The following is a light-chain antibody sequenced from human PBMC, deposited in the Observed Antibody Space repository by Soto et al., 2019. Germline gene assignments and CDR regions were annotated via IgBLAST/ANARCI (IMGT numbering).Light chain of an antibody. CDR3: QQSYRGPMYT. Sequence: DIQMTQSPSSLSASVGDRVTITCRASQSISTFLNWYQQKPGKAPKLLIYAASSLQSGVPSRFSGRGSWKDFTLTNKRPPPEDFATFYCQQSYRGPMYTCAQGTNLEI. J-gene: IGKJ2*01. CDR2: AAS. CDR1: QSISTF. V-gene: IGKV1-39*01.